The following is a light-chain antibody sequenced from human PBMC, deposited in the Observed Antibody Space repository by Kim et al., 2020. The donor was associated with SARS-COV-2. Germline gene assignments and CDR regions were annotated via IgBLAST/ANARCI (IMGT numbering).Light chain of an antibody. V-gene: IGKV3D-7*01. CDR1: QSIDSNY. J-gene: IGKJ2*01. Sequence: LSPGERAPLSCRASQSIDSNYFSWYQQKPGQAPRLLIYGASTRATGIPARFSGRGSGTDFTLTISSLQPEDFAVYYCLQDYNLPFTFGQGTKLEI. CDR2: GAS. CDR3: LQDYNLPFT.